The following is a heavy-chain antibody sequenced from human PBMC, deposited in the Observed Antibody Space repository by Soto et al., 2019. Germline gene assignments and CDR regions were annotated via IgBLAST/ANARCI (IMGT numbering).Heavy chain of an antibody. J-gene: IGHJ4*02. D-gene: IGHD3-16*01. V-gene: IGHV4-30-2*01. Sequence: LALTCAVSGVSITTNGYSWSWIRQPPGKGLEWIGYIYPSGTIFYNPSLNSRVTISADTSNNQFSLKLTSVTAADTAVYFCATYTAFAKYYFDYWGRGTLVTVSS. CDR1: GVSITTNGYS. CDR3: ATYTAFAKYYFDY. CDR2: IYPSGTI.